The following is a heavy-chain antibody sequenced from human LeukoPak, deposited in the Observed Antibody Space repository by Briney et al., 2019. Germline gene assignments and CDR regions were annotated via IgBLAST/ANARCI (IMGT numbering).Heavy chain of an antibody. CDR1: GFTFSNYA. D-gene: IGHD2/OR15-2a*01. CDR2: ISYDGSNK. Sequence: PGGSLRLSCAASGFTFSNYAMHWVRQAPGKGLEWVAVISYDGSNKYYADSVKGRFTISRDNSKNTLYLQVNSLRAEDTAVCYCARARTPLAAFSNDYFDYWGQGTLVTVSS. CDR3: ARARTPLAAFSNDYFDY. V-gene: IGHV3-30*04. J-gene: IGHJ4*01.